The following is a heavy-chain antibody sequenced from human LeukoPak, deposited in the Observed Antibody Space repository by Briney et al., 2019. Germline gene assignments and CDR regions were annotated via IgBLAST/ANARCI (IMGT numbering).Heavy chain of an antibody. D-gene: IGHD6-19*01. CDR1: GYSFTTSW. Sequence: GESLKISCKCSGYSFTTSWIALVRHMPGQGLESGVIIYPGDSDTRYSTSFQGQVTISARKSISTAYLQWSSLKASETAMYYCAIRGVAGIYYFDYWGQGTLVTVSS. CDR2: IYPGDSDT. J-gene: IGHJ4*02. V-gene: IGHV5-51*01. CDR3: AIRGVAGIYYFDY.